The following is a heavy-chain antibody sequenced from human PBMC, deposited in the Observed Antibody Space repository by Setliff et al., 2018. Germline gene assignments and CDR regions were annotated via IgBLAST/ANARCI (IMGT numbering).Heavy chain of an antibody. CDR3: ARRDSTSYYGYSFDF. CDR1: GDSISRSTYY. J-gene: IGHJ4*02. Sequence: PSETLSLTCTLSGDSISRSTYYWGWIRQPPGKGLDWIGTVDRSGNTFYNPSLRSRVTISVDTSKNQISLKLTSVSAADTAVYYCARRDSTSYYGYSFDFWGRGTLVTVSS. CDR2: VDRSGNT. D-gene: IGHD3-22*01. V-gene: IGHV4-39*01.